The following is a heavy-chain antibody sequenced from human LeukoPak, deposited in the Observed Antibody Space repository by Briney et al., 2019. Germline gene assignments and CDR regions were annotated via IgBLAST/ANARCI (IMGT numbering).Heavy chain of an antibody. CDR2: MNPNSGNT. CDR1: GYTFTSYD. D-gene: IGHD4-17*01. CDR3: ARVPGAMVYGDYDN. V-gene: IGHV1-8*01. J-gene: IGHJ4*02. Sequence: ASVKVSCKASGYTFTSYDINGVRQATGQGLEWMGWMNPNSGNTGYAQKFQGRVTMTRNTSISTAYMELSSLRSEDTAVYYCARVPGAMVYGDYDNWGQGTLVTVSS.